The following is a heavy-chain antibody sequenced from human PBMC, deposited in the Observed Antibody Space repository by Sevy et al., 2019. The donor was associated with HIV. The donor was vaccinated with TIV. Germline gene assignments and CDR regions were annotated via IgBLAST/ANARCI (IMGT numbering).Heavy chain of an antibody. CDR1: GFTFSSYA. Sequence: GGSLRLSCAASGFTFSSYAMHWVRQAPGKGLEWVAVISYDGSNKYYADSVKGRFTISRDNSKNTLYLQMNSLRAEDTAVYYCAREPIFYDSSGYPSWYFDLWGRGTLVTVS. V-gene: IGHV3-30-3*01. CDR3: AREPIFYDSSGYPSWYFDL. CDR2: ISYDGSNK. J-gene: IGHJ2*01. D-gene: IGHD3-22*01.